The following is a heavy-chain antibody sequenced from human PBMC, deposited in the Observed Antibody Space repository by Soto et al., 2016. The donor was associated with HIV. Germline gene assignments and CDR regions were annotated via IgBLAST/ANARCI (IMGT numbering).Heavy chain of an antibody. J-gene: IGHJ6*01. CDR3: ARQLVGSGDLTPNKVNYGMDV. CDR2: SFIVGAT. V-gene: IGHV4-4*02. CDR1: GGSISSSNW. Sequence: QVQLQESGPGLVKPSGTLSLTCAVSGGSISSSNWWSWVRQPPGKGWSGLGKSFIVGATNYNPSLKSRVIISVDKSKEPVLPEAELCDRRGHGRCNYCARQLVGSGDLTPNKVNYGMDVWG. D-gene: IGHD3-10*01.